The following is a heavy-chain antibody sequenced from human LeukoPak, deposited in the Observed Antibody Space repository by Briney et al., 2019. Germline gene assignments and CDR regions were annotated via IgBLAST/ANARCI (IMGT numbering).Heavy chain of an antibody. CDR3: ARAAIAARPHNWFDP. D-gene: IGHD6-6*01. J-gene: IGHJ5*02. CDR2: IIPIFGTA. V-gene: IGHV1-69*13. CDR1: GGTFSSYA. Sequence: SVKVSCKASGGTFSSYAISWVRQAPGQGLEWVGGIIPIFGTANYAQKFQGRVTITADESTSTAYMELSSLRSEDTAVYYCARAAIAARPHNWFDPWGQGTLVTVSS.